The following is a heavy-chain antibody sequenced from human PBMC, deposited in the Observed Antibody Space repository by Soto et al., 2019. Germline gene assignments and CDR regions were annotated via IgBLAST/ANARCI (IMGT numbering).Heavy chain of an antibody. J-gene: IGHJ6*03. V-gene: IGHV3-64*01. Sequence: GWSLRLSCAASGDTLSGYAMDWVRQAPGKGLEYVSGISSNGVGTYYANSVQGRFTISRDNSKNTVYLQMGSLRPEDMAVYYCARRARPDFYYMDVWGKGTTVTVSS. D-gene: IGHD6-6*01. CDR1: GDTLSGYA. CDR3: ARRARPDFYYMDV. CDR2: ISSNGVGT.